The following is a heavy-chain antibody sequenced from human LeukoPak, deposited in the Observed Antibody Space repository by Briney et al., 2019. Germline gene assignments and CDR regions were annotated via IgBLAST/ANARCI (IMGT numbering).Heavy chain of an antibody. CDR1: GFTVSDNY. J-gene: IGHJ4*02. CDR2: FYSGGST. V-gene: IGHV3-66*01. CDR3: ARVYSSGWPFDY. Sequence: GGSLRLSCAASGFTVSDNYMSWVRQAPGKGLEWVSVFYSGGSTRYADSVKGRFTISRDNAKNSLYLQMNSLRDEDTAVYYCARVYSSGWPFDYWGQGTLVTVSS. D-gene: IGHD6-19*01.